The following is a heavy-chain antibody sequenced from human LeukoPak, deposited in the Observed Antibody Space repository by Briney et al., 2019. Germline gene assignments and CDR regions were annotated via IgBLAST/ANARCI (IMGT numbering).Heavy chain of an antibody. V-gene: IGHV4-61*08. D-gene: IGHD3-16*01. J-gene: IGHJ4*02. Sequence: TSETLSLTCTVSGGSVSSGGYYWSWIRQPPGKGLEWIGYIYYTGSTNYNPSLKSRVTISVDTSKNQFSLKLSSVTAADTAVYYCATVGGLGIYDYWGQGTLVTVSS. CDR2: IYYTGST. CDR1: GGSVSSGGYY. CDR3: ATVGGLGIYDY.